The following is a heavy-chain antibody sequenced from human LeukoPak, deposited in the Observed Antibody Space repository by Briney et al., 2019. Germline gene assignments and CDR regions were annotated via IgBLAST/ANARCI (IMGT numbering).Heavy chain of an antibody. V-gene: IGHV6-1*01. D-gene: IGHD1-26*01. CDR1: GDSVSSNSAA. CDR2: TYYRSKWYN. J-gene: IGHJ2*01. CDR3: ARAWELDYWYFDL. Sequence: SQTLSLTCAISGDSVSSNSAAWHWIRQSPSRGLEWLGRTYYRSKWYNDYAVSVKSRITINPDTSKNQFSLQLNSVTPEDTAVYYCARAWELDYWYFDLWGRGTLVTVSS.